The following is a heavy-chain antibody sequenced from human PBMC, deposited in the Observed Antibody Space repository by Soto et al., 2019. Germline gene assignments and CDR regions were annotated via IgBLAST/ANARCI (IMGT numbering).Heavy chain of an antibody. CDR3: AMDLYGGSSRFDY. Sequence: QVQLVESGGGVVQPGRSLRLSCVASGFTFSNNGIHWVRQAPGKGLEWVAVISSDGSKKYYADSVKGRFTISRDNSKNPLYLHMTSLRAEDTAVYYCAMDLYGGSSRFDYWGQGTLVTVSS. J-gene: IGHJ4*02. CDR2: ISSDGSKK. V-gene: IGHV3-30*03. CDR1: GFTFSNNG. D-gene: IGHD2-15*01.